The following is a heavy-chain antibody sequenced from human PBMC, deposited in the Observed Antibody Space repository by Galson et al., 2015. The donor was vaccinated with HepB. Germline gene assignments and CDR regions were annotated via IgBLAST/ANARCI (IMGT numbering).Heavy chain of an antibody. D-gene: IGHD1-7*01. CDR1: GYTFTGYY. J-gene: IGHJ5*02. Sequence: SCKASGYTFTGYYMHWVRQAPGQGLEWMGWINPNSGGTNYAQKFQGRVTMTRDTSISTAYMELSRLRSDDTAVYYCARYNWNYVGGSALNSNWFDPWGQGTLVTVSS. V-gene: IGHV1-2*02. CDR3: ARYNWNYVGGSALNSNWFDP. CDR2: INPNSGGT.